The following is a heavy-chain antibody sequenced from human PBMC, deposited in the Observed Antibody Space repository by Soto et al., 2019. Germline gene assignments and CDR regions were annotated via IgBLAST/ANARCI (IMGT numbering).Heavy chain of an antibody. J-gene: IGHJ4*02. CDR2: IYYSGST. Sequence: QVQLQESGPGLVKPSQTLSLTCSVSGGSISSGGYYWSWIRQHPGKGLEWIGYIYYSGSTYYNPSLKSRVTISVDTSKNQFSLKLSSVTAADTAVYYCARDSLTGGSYLIDYWGQGTLVTVSS. CDR3: ARDSLTGGSYLIDY. D-gene: IGHD2-15*01. V-gene: IGHV4-31*03. CDR1: GGSISSGGYY.